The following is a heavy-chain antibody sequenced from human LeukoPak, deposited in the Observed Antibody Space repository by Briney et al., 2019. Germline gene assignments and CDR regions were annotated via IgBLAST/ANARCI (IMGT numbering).Heavy chain of an antibody. V-gene: IGHV3-9*01. J-gene: IGHJ6*03. CDR2: IIWNGGSK. CDR1: GFTFNDHA. CDR3: ARGHGAFGYYFINV. D-gene: IGHD3-3*01. Sequence: GGSLRLSCAASGFTFNDHAMHWGREVQGKGLERGSGIIWNGGSKAYAESVKGRFTISRDNAKNPLYLQMSSLTTEDTAFYYCARGHGAFGYYFINVWGKGTTVTVSS.